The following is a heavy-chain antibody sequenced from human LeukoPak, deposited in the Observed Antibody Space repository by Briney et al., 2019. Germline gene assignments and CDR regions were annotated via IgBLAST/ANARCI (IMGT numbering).Heavy chain of an antibody. CDR1: GFTFDDYG. CDR2: INWIGGST. D-gene: IGHD5-24*01. J-gene: IGHJ4*02. CDR3: ARGWMATIGFDY. V-gene: IGHV3-20*04. Sequence: PGGSLRLSCAASGFTFDDYGMSWVRHAPGKGLEWVSGINWIGGSTVYADSVKGRFTIPRDNAKNSLYLQMNSLRAEDTALYYCARGWMATIGFDYWGQGTLVTVSS.